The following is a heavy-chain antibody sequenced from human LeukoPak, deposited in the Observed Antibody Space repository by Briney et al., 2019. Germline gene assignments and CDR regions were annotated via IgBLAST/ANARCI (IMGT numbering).Heavy chain of an antibody. J-gene: IGHJ4*02. V-gene: IGHV3-48*01. Sequence: GGSLRLSCVVSGITFSGYSMIWVRQAPGKGLEWLSFMTTSGNTIFYAESVKDRFTISRDNAKKSLYLQMNSLRADDTAVYYCAKERSAYYGSGSFPLDYWGQGTLVTVSS. CDR3: AKERSAYYGSGSFPLDY. CDR1: GITFSGYS. CDR2: MTTSGNTI. D-gene: IGHD3-10*01.